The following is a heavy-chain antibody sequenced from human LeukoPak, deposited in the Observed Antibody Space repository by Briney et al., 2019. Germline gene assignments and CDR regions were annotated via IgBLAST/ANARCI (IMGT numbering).Heavy chain of an antibody. CDR1: GFTFGDFA. CDR2: IRSKVYGGST. D-gene: IGHD3-3*01. J-gene: IGHJ4*02. CDR3: SRIAHDFFDY. V-gene: IGHV3-49*04. Sequence: GGSLRLSCTASGFTFGDFAMSWVRQAPGRGLEWVSFIRSKVYGGSTEYAASVKGRFTISRDDSKSIVYLQMDSLKSEDTAVYYCSRIAHDFFDYWGQGILVTVSS.